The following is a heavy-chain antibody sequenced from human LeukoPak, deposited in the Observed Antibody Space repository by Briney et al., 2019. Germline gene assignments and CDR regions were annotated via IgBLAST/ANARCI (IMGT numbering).Heavy chain of an antibody. V-gene: IGHV4-59*01. CDR3: ARAHSSSWYMDY. CDR2: IYSSGST. D-gene: IGHD6-13*01. CDR1: GGPISNYY. Sequence: HSETLSLTCTVCGGPISNYYWSWIRQPTGKGLEWIGYIYSSGSTNYNPSLKSRVTISVDTSKNQLSLRLNSVTAADAAVYYCARAHSSSWYMDYWGQGTLVTVS. J-gene: IGHJ4*02.